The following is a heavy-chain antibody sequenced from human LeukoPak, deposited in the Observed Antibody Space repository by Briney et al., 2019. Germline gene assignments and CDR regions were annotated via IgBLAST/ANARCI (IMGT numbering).Heavy chain of an antibody. D-gene: IGHD3-10*01. CDR3: ARRTLWFGEFSYGMDV. J-gene: IGHJ6*02. CDR1: GYTFSSYD. V-gene: IGHV1-8*01. Sequence: ASVKFSCKASGYTFSSYDINWVRQASGQGLEWMGWMNPNSGNTGYAQKFQGRVTMTRNTSISTAYMELSSLRSEDTAVYYCARRTLWFGEFSYGMDVWGQGTTVTVSS. CDR2: MNPNSGNT.